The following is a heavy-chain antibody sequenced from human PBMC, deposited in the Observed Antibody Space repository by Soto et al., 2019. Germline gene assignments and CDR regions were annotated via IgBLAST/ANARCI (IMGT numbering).Heavy chain of an antibody. D-gene: IGHD2-21*02. Sequence: WGSMRLSSAASGLTFRNYLIAWVLQTPEKGLEWVANIKPDGSEKYYVDSVKGRFTISRDNAKNTLYLQMNSLRAEDTAVYYCARESARLSFDNWGQGTLVTV. J-gene: IGHJ4*02. CDR3: ARESARLSFDN. CDR2: IKPDGSEK. V-gene: IGHV3-7*01. CDR1: GLTFRNYL.